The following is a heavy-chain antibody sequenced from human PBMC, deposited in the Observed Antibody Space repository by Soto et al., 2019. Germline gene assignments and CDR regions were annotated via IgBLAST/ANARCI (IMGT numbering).Heavy chain of an antibody. Sequence: PVRSMRLSCAASGVNVSTNPMSWFRQAPGKGLEWVSVIYTGGGTQYADSVKGRFTISRDNSKNTVNLQMNSLRPEDTAVYYCARDGSGHWGQGTLVTVSS. CDR1: GVNVSTNP. V-gene: IGHV3-66*01. J-gene: IGHJ4*02. CDR3: ARDGSGH. CDR2: IYTGGGT.